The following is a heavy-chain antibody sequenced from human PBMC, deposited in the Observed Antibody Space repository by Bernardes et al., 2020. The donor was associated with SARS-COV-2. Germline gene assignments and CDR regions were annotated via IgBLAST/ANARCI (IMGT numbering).Heavy chain of an antibody. CDR1: GFTFSDYY. D-gene: IGHD3-16*02. Sequence: GGSLRLSCAASGFTFSDYYMSWIRQAPGKGLEWVSYISSSGSTIYYADSVKGRFTISRDNAKNSLYLQMNSLRAEDTAVYYCARDQGDDYIWGSYRYTDFDYWGQGTLVTVSS. CDR3: ARDQGDDYIWGSYRYTDFDY. V-gene: IGHV3-11*01. CDR2: ISSSGSTI. J-gene: IGHJ4*02.